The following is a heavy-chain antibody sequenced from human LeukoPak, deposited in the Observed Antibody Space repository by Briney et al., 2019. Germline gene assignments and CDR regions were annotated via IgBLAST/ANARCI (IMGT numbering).Heavy chain of an antibody. V-gene: IGHV3-30*02. CDR2: IRDDGSHK. Sequence: GGSLRLSCAASGFTFSSYAMHWVRQAPGKGLEWVTFIRDDGSHKYYADSVKGRFTISRDNSKNTLYLQTNSLRAEDTAVYYCAKDRGVSTISTFDYWGQGTLVTVSS. D-gene: IGHD5/OR15-5a*01. J-gene: IGHJ4*02. CDR1: GFTFSSYA. CDR3: AKDRGVSTISTFDY.